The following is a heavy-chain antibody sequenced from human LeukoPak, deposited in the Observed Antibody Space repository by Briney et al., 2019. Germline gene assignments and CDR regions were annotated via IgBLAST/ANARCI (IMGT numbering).Heavy chain of an antibody. J-gene: IGHJ4*02. V-gene: IGHV5-51*01. CDR3: ARPIGSPYGAFDY. Sequence: GESLQISCKGSGYRFTSYWMGWVRQMPGKGLEWMGIIYPGDSDTRYSPSLQGQVTISADKSISTDYLQWSSMKAADTDMNYWARPIGSPYGAFDYWGQGTLVTVSS. CDR1: GYRFTSYW. CDR2: IYPGDSDT. D-gene: IGHD4/OR15-4a*01.